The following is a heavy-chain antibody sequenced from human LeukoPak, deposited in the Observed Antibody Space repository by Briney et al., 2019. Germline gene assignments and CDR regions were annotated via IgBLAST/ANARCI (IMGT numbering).Heavy chain of an antibody. J-gene: IGHJ6*03. V-gene: IGHV3-7*04. CDR1: GFTFSSYW. Sequence: PGGSLRLSCAASGFTFSSYWMSWVRQAPGKGLEWVANIKQDGSEKYYVDSVKGRFTISRDNAKNSLYLQMNSLRAEDTAAYYCARVGLGFDWLLWDYYYMDVWGKGTTVTVSS. CDR2: IKQDGSEK. CDR3: ARVGLGFDWLLWDYYYMDV. D-gene: IGHD3-9*01.